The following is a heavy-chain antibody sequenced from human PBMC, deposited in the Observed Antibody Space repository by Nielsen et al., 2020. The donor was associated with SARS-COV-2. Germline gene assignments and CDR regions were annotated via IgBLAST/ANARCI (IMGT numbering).Heavy chain of an antibody. J-gene: IGHJ4*02. CDR3: ARDTDYGDYCDY. Sequence: ASVKVSCKASGYTFTGYYMHWVRQAPGQGLEWVGRINPNSGGTNYAQKFQGRVTMTRDTSISTAYMELSRLRSDDTVVYYCARDTDYGDYCDYWGQGTLVTVPS. CDR2: INPNSGGT. V-gene: IGHV1-2*05. D-gene: IGHD4-17*01. CDR1: GYTFTGYY.